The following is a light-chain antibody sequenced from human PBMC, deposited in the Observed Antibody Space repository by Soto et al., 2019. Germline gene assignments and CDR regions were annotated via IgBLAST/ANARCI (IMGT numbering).Light chain of an antibody. CDR2: EVS. Sequence: QSALTQPASVSGSPGQSITISCTGTNNDIGAFEYVSWYQQHPGKAPKMLIYEVSNRPSGVSNRFAGSKSGSTASLIISGLHAEDEADKYCRSDTGSTTVVFGGGTKVTVL. CDR3: RSDTGSTTVV. V-gene: IGLV2-14*01. J-gene: IGLJ2*01. CDR1: NNDIGAFEY.